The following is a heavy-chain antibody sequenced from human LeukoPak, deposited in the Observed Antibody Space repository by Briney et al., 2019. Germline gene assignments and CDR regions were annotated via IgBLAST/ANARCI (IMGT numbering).Heavy chain of an antibody. Sequence: GGSLSLSCAASGFPYSSYAMSCVREATGKGLAWVSVISGSGGSTNYADSVKGRFTISRDHSKNTLYLQMNILRAEDTAIYYCGVYSSSWHDYWGQGTLVTVSS. CDR1: GFPYSSYA. CDR3: GVYSSSWHDY. D-gene: IGHD6-13*01. J-gene: IGHJ4*02. V-gene: IGHV3-23*01. CDR2: ISGSGGST.